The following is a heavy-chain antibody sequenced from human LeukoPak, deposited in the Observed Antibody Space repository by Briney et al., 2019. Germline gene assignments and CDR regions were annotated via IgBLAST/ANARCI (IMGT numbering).Heavy chain of an antibody. CDR3: AKGDTATASTDY. V-gene: IGHV3-23*01. CDR2: ISGSGGST. J-gene: IGHJ4*02. D-gene: IGHD5-18*01. CDR1: GFTFSSYA. Sequence: GSLRLSCAASGFTFSSYAMSWVRQAPGKGLEWVSAISGSGGSTYYADSVKGRFTISRDNSKNTLYLQVNSLRAEDTAVYYCAKGDTATASTDYWGQGTLVTVSS.